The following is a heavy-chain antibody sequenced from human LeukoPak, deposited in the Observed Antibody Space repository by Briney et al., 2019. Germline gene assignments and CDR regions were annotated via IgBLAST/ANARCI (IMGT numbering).Heavy chain of an antibody. CDR2: ISGSGTAT. CDR1: GFTFSSYA. D-gene: IGHD2-15*01. Sequence: PGGSLRLSCAASGFTFSSYAMSWVRQAPGKGLVWISTISGSGTATHYADSVKGRFTISRDNSKNTLYLQMNSLRADDTAAYYCAKGRRLCSSGNCNSQVDSWGHGTLVIVPS. CDR3: AKGRRLCSSGNCNSQVDS. V-gene: IGHV3-23*01. J-gene: IGHJ5*01.